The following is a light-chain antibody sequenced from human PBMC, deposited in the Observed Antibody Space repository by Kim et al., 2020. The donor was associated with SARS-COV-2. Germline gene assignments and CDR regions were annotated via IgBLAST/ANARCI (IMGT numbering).Light chain of an antibody. CDR3: QKYNGAPWT. J-gene: IGKJ1*01. CDR1: QGISND. CDR2: AAS. Sequence: DIQMTQSASSLSASVGDRLTITCRASQGISNDLAWYQQKPGKVPKLLIFAASALQSGVPSRFSGSGSGTDFTLTISSLQPEDVATYYCQKYNGAPWTFGQGTKVEIK. V-gene: IGKV1-27*01.